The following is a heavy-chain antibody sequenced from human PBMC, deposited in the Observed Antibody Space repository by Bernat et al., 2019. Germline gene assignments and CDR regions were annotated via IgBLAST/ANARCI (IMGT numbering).Heavy chain of an antibody. CDR3: AKSHQLQYREYFDY. D-gene: IGHD2-2*02. V-gene: IGHV3-23*01. J-gene: IGHJ4*02. CDR2: ISDSGGST. Sequence: EVQLLESGGDLVQPGGSLRLSCAASGFTFGIYAMTWVRQAPGKGLEWVSTISDSGGSTYYADSVKGRFTISRDNAKNTLYLQIKSLRADDTAVYHCAKSHQLQYREYFDYWGQGTLVTVSS. CDR1: GFTFGIYA.